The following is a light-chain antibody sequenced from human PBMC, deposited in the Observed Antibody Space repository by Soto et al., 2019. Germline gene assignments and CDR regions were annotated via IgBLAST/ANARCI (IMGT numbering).Light chain of an antibody. CDR1: SSNIGNNY. J-gene: IGLJ2*01. V-gene: IGLV1-47*01. CDR2: RNN. Sequence: QSVLTQPPSASGSPGQRVTISCSGSSSNIGNNYVFWYHQLPGAAPKLLTYRNNQRPSGVPDRFSSSKSGTSASLAITVLRSEDEADYYCAAWDDALSGILFGGGTKLTVL. CDR3: AAWDDALSGIL.